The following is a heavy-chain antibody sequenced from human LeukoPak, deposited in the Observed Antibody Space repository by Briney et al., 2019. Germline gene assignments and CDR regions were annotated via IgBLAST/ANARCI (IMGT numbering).Heavy chain of an antibody. CDR2: IYHSGST. V-gene: IGHV4-39*07. Sequence: SETLSLTCTVSGGSISSRSYYWGWSRQPPGKGLEWIGSIYHSGSTYYDPSLKSRVTISVDTSKNQFSLKLSSVTAADTAVYYCARGVLWFGELFRWFDPWGQGTLVTVSS. J-gene: IGHJ5*02. CDR3: ARGVLWFGELFRWFDP. CDR1: GGSISSRSYY. D-gene: IGHD3-10*01.